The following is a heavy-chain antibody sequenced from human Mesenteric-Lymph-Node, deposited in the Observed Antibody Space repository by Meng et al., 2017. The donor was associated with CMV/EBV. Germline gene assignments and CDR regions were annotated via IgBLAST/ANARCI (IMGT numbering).Heavy chain of an antibody. J-gene: IGHJ4*02. D-gene: IGHD3-22*01. CDR1: GYTFTGYY. CDR3: VRDLSYTSGFGY. V-gene: IGHV1-2*02. CDR2: INPDTGAT. Sequence: CKASGYTFTGYYIRWVRQAPGQGLEWMGWINPDTGATNYAQKFQGRITMTRDTSISTAYMELSRLTSDDTAVYYCVRDLSYTSGFGYWGQGPLVTVSS.